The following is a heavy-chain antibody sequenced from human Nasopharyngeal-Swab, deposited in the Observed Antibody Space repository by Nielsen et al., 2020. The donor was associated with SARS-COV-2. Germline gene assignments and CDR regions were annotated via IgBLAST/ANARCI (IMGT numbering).Heavy chain of an antibody. CDR2: IYYSGST. D-gene: IGHD3-16*01. V-gene: IGHV4-39*01. Sequence: SETLSLTCTVSGGSISSSSYYWGWIRQPPGKGLEWIGSIYYSGSTYYNPSLKSRVTISVDTSKNQFSLKLSSVTAADTAVYYCARTGDHYYYYYGMDVWGQGTTVTVSS. CDR1: GGSISSSSYY. CDR3: ARTGDHYYYYYGMDV. J-gene: IGHJ6*02.